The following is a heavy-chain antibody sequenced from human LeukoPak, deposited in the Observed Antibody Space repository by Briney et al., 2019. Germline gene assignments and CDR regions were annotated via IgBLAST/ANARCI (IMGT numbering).Heavy chain of an antibody. D-gene: IGHD6-19*01. CDR3: ATTSYISGWHWNFDY. V-gene: IGHV4-39*01. Sequence: PSETLSLTCTLSGGSISSGSFFWDWIRQPPGKGLEWLVSIHSIGSTYYNPSLKSRLTMSVDTSKNQFSLKLSSVTAADTAVYYCATTSYISGWHWNFDYWGQGTLVTVSS. CDR1: GGSISSGSFF. CDR2: IHSIGST. J-gene: IGHJ4*02.